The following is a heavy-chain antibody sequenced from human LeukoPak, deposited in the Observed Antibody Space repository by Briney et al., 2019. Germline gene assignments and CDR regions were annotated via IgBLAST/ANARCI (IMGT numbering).Heavy chain of an antibody. J-gene: IGHJ4*02. CDR3: ARFSVSDYYDSSGYYSDY. V-gene: IGHV4-31*03. CDR2: IYYSGST. Sequence: SQTLSLTCTVSGGSISSGGYYWSWIRQHPGKGLERIGYIYYSGSTYYNPSLKSRVTISVDTSKNQFSLKLSSVTAADTAVYYCARFSVSDYYDSSGYYSDYWGQGTLVTVSS. CDR1: GGSISSGGYY. D-gene: IGHD3-22*01.